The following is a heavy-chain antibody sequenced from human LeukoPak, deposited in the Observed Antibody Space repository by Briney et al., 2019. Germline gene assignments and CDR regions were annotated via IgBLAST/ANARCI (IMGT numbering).Heavy chain of an antibody. V-gene: IGHV4-4*02. CDR1: GDSINSLDL. D-gene: IGHD3-22*01. J-gene: IGHJ4*02. Sequence: SETLSLTCTVSGDSINSLDLWSWVRQPPGKGLEWIGEMYLSGTTHSNPSVKSRVTISIDKSKNQFFLNLSSMTAADTAVYYCAGLVGRYSSGLYYYYFDYWGQGTLVTVSS. CDR3: AGLVGRYSSGLYYYYFDY. CDR2: MYLSGTT.